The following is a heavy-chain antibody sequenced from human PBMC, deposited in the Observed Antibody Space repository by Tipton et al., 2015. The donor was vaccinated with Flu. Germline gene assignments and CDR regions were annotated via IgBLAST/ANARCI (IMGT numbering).Heavy chain of an antibody. J-gene: IGHJ3*02. Sequence: LRLSCAVYGGSFSGYYWSWIRQPPGKGLEWIGEINHSGSTNYNPSLKSRVTISVDTSKNQFSLKLSSVTAADTAVYYCAGRPPYSYGSREEAFDIWGQVTMVAISS. CDR1: GGSFSGYY. D-gene: IGHD5-18*01. V-gene: IGHV4-34*01. CDR3: AGRPPYSYGSREEAFDI. CDR2: INHSGST.